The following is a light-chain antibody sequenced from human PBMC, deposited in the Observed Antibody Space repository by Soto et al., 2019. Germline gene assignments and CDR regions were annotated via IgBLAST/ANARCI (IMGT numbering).Light chain of an antibody. Sequence: DIQMTQSPSSLSASVGDRATITCRASQSISSYLNWYQQKPGKAPKLLIYAASSLQSVVPSRFSGSGSGTDFTLTISSLQPEDFATYYCQQSYSTLTFGPGTKVDIK. V-gene: IGKV1-39*01. CDR1: QSISSY. J-gene: IGKJ3*01. CDR2: AAS. CDR3: QQSYSTLT.